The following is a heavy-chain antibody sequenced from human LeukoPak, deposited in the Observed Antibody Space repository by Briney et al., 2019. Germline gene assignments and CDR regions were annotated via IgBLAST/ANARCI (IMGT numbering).Heavy chain of an antibody. D-gene: IGHD2-15*01. CDR2: ISGSGGST. V-gene: IGHV3-23*01. CDR1: GFTFSSYA. CDR3: AKAVGYCSGGSCYVYFDY. Sequence: GGSLRLSCAASGFTFSSYAMSRVRQAPGKGLEWVSAISGSGGSTYYADSVKGRFTISRDNSKNTLYLQMNSLRAEDTAVYYCAKAVGYCSGGSCYVYFDYWGQGTLVTVSS. J-gene: IGHJ4*02.